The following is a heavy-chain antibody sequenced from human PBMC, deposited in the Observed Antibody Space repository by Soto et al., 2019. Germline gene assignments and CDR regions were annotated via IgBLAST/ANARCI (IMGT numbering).Heavy chain of an antibody. J-gene: IGHJ5*02. Sequence: QVQLQESGPGLVKPSQTLSLTCTVSGGSISSGGYYWSWIRQHPGKGLEWIGYIYYSGSTYYNPSLKSRVTISVDTSKNQFSLKLSSVTAADTAVYYCAREIRSSSSHLPPSNWFDPWGQRTLVTVSS. CDR1: GGSISSGGYY. CDR2: IYYSGST. CDR3: AREIRSSSSHLPPSNWFDP. D-gene: IGHD6-13*01. V-gene: IGHV4-31*03.